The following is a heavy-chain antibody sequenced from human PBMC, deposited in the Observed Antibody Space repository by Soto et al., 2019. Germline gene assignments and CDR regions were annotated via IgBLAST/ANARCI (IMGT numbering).Heavy chain of an antibody. J-gene: IGHJ4*02. CDR1: AGSISTFS. Sequence: PETLSHTSTVSAGSISTFSGTWFRQPPGKGLEWIGYIYHSGSTKYNPSLKSRVTISVDMPKNQFSLKLSSVTAADTAVYYCARLLKTWQQLTFDYWGQGTLVT. D-gene: IGHD3-9*01. CDR3: ARLLKTWQQLTFDY. V-gene: IGHV4-59*08. CDR2: IYHSGST.